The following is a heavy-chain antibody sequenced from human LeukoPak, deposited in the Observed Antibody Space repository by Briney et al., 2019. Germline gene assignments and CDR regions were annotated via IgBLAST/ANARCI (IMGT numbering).Heavy chain of an antibody. D-gene: IGHD3-3*01. V-gene: IGHV3-53*05. J-gene: IGHJ4*02. CDR1: GFTVSSNY. CDR2: IYSGGST. CDR3: AKDRPVWSGYYFGY. Sequence: GGSLRLSCAASGFTVSSNYMSWVRQAPGKGLEWVSVIYSGGSTYYADSVKGRFTISRDNSKNTLYLQMNSLRAEDTAVYYCAKDRPVWSGYYFGYWGQGTLVTVSS.